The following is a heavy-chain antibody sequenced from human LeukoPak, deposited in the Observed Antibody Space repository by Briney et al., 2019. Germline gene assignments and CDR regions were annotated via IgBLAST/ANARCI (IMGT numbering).Heavy chain of an antibody. CDR2: IYPNSGGT. CDR3: ARSGWLQPDNYYMDV. Sequence: ASVKVSCKASGYTFTDYYMHWVRQAPGQGLEWMGWIYPNSGGTNYAQKFLGRVTMTRDTSINTAYMELSRLRSDDTAVYYCARSGWLQPDNYYMDVWGKGTTVTVSS. V-gene: IGHV1-2*02. D-gene: IGHD5-24*01. J-gene: IGHJ6*03. CDR1: GYTFTDYY.